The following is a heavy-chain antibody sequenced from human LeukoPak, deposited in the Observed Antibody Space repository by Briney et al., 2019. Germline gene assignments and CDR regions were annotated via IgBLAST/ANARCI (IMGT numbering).Heavy chain of an antibody. CDR3: ASMNTETTYCY. D-gene: IGHD4-11*01. CDR1: GGSISSSSYY. CDR2: IYHSGST. J-gene: IGHJ4*02. V-gene: IGHV4-39*01. Sequence: SETLSLTCIVSGGSISSSSYYWGWLRQPPGKGLVWIGNIYHSGSTYYNPALKSRVTIYIDTSKNQFSLKLSSVTAADTAVYYCASMNTETTYCYWGQGTLVTVSS.